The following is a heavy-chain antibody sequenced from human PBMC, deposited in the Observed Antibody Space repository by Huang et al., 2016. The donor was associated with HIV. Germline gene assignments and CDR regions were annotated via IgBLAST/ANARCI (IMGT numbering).Heavy chain of an antibody. CDR3: ARDPKYHSFPYFRQRRGIEI. D-gene: IGHD3-16*01. Sequence: QIRLVQSGAEVKKPGASVRVSCQASGYAFSDYGFSWVREAPGRGPEWVVCISASNGETNDGHRFQGRVTWTTDTSTTTVYMYLRSLRSDDTAVYYCARDPKYHSFPYFRQRRGIEIWGQGTVVTVSS. J-gene: IGHJ3*02. V-gene: IGHV1-18*04. CDR2: ISASNGET. CDR1: GYAFSDYG.